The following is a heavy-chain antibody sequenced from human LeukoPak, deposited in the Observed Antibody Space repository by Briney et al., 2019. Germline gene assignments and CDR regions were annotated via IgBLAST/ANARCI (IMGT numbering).Heavy chain of an antibody. CDR1: GFTFSSYA. CDR2: ISGSGGST. D-gene: IGHD5-18*01. J-gene: IGHJ4*02. CDR3: AKAPGYSYGGFDY. Sequence: AGGSLRLSCAASGFTFSSYAMSWVRQAPGKGLEWVSAISGSGGSTYYADSVKGRFTISRDNSKNTLYLQMNSLRAEDTAVYYCAKAPGYSYGGFDYWGQGTLVTVSS. V-gene: IGHV3-23*01.